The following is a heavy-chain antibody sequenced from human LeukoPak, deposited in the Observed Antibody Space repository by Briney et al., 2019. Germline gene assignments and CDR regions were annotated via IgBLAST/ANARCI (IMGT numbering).Heavy chain of an antibody. CDR3: ARESGGGGQGFDY. J-gene: IGHJ4*02. D-gene: IGHD2-15*01. CDR2: IDSDGSNT. V-gene: IGHV3-74*01. Sequence: GGSLRLPCAASGFTFSSYWMHWVRQTPGKGLVWVSRIDSDGSNTIYADSVKGRFTIYRDNAKNTLYMQMNSLRVEDTAVYYCARESGGGGQGFDYWGQGTLVTVSS. CDR1: GFTFSSYW.